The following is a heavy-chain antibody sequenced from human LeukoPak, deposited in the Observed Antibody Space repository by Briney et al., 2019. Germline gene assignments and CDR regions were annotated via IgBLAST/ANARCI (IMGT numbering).Heavy chain of an antibody. CDR3: ARGGRDYVWGSYRRATRYYYMDV. D-gene: IGHD3-16*02. CDR2: INHSGST. V-gene: IGHV4-34*01. CDR1: GGSFSGYY. J-gene: IGHJ6*03. Sequence: SETLSLTCAVYGGSFSGYYWSWLRQPPGKGLEWIGEINHSGSTNYNPSLKSRVTISVDTSKNQYSLKLSSVTAADTAVYYCARGGRDYVWGSYRRATRYYYMDVWGKGTTVTVSS.